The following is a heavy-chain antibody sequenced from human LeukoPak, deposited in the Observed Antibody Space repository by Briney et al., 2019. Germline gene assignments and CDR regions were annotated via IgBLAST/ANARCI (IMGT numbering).Heavy chain of an antibody. V-gene: IGHV4-39*01. J-gene: IGHJ4*02. D-gene: IGHD3-10*01. CDR1: GGSIRRSYCY. CDR2: IYDSGST. Sequence: PSETLSLTCTVSGGSIRRSYCYWGWIRQTPGKGLEWIGSIYDSGSTQYSPSLKSRLTVSVDTPKNQFSLNLTSVTATDTAVYYCARSPLPYGAGRGYFDYWGRGTLVTVSS. CDR3: ARSPLPYGAGRGYFDY.